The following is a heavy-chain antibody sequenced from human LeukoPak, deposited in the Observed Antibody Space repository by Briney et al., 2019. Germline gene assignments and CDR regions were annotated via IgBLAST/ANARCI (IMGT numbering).Heavy chain of an antibody. V-gene: IGHV3-49*04. J-gene: IGHJ4*02. CDR2: IRSKAYGGTT. CDR3: TRDPGGDGYYFDY. Sequence: GGSLRLSCTASGFTFGDDAMSWVRQAPGKGLEWVGFIRSKAYGGTTEYAASVKGRFTISRDDSKSIAYLQMNSLKTEDTAVYYCTRDPGGDGYYFDYWGQGTLVTVSS. CDR1: GFTFGDDA. D-gene: IGHD2-21*01.